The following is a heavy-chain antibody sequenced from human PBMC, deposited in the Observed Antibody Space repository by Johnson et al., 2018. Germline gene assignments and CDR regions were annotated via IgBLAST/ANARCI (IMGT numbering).Heavy chain of an antibody. V-gene: IGHV3-21*01. Sequence: VQLVESGGGLVKXGGSXRLXCAASGFTFSSYSMNWVRQAPGKGLEWVSSISSSSSYIYYADSVKGRFTISRDNAKNSLYLQMNSLRAEDTAVYYCASISGPDAFDIWGQGTMVTVSS. CDR1: GFTFSSYS. J-gene: IGHJ3*02. CDR3: ASISGPDAFDI. CDR2: ISSSSSYI. D-gene: IGHD2-15*01.